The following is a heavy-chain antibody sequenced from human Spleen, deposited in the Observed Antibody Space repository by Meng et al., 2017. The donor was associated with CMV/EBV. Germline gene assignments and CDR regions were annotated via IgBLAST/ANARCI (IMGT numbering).Heavy chain of an antibody. Sequence: ISSADSYWGWIRQHPGKGLEWIGHIYYRGNTYYNPSIQSRVTISADTSKNHFSLQLSSVTAADTAVYYCARRSIVAVVGAGKGDWFDPWGQGTLVTVSS. CDR1: ISSADSY. D-gene: IGHD2-21*01. CDR2: IYYRGNT. J-gene: IGHJ5*02. CDR3: ARRSIVAVVGAGKGDWFDP. V-gene: IGHV4-31*02.